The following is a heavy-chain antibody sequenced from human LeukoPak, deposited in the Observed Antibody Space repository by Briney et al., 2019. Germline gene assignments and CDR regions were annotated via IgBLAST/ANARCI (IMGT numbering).Heavy chain of an antibody. V-gene: IGHV3-7*01. CDR1: GFSFSNYW. CDR3: ARDPTTSQGSDAFDI. Sequence: GGSLRLSCAASGFSFSNYWMGWVRQAPGKGLEWVANIKPDGSEKYYVDSVKGRFTISRDNAENSLYLQMNSLRAEDTAVYYCARDPTTSQGSDAFDIWGQGTMVTVSS. D-gene: IGHD1-1*01. J-gene: IGHJ3*02. CDR2: IKPDGSEK.